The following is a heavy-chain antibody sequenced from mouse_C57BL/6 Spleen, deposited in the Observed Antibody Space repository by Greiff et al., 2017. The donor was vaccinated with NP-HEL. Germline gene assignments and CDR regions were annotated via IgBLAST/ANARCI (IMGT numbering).Heavy chain of an antibody. CDR3: AKNGGYDWYFDY. CDR2: IWSGGST. J-gene: IGHJ2*01. D-gene: IGHD2-2*01. Sequence: VQLVESGPGLVQPSQSLSITCTVSGFSLTSYGVHWVRQPPGKGLEWLGVIWSGGSTDYNAAFISRLSISKDNSKSQVFFKMNSLQADDTAIYYCAKNGGYDWYFDYWGQGTTLTVSS. CDR1: GFSLTSYG. V-gene: IGHV2-4*01.